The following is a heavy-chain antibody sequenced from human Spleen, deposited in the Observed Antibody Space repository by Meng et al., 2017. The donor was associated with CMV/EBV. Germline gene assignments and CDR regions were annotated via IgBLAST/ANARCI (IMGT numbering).Heavy chain of an antibody. CDR1: GFTFSSYG. CDR2: IRYDGSNK. D-gene: IGHD1-7*01. V-gene: IGHV3-30*02. J-gene: IGHJ4*02. CDR3: EKDLSGITGTTY. Sequence: GESLKISCAASGFTFSSYGMHWVRQAPGKGLEWVAFIRYDGSNKYYADSVKGRFTISRDNSKNTLYLQMNSLRAEDTAVYYCEKDLSGITGTTYWGQGTLVTVSS.